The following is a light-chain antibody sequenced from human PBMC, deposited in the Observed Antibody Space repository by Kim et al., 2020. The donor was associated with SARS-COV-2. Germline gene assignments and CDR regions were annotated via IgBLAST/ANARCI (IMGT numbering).Light chain of an antibody. Sequence: SSELTQDPAVSVALGQPVRLTCQGDSLRNYYATWYQQRPGQAPTLVLYGKYDRPSGIPDRFSGSASGNTASLTITGAQAEDEGDYYCSSRDSTGDHVVFG. CDR2: GKY. CDR1: SLRNYY. CDR3: SSRDSTGDHVV. V-gene: IGLV3-19*01. J-gene: IGLJ3*02.